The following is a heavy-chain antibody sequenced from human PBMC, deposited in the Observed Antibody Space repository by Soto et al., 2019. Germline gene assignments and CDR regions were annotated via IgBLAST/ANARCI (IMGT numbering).Heavy chain of an antibody. Sequence: GGSLRLSCAASGFTFSNAWMSWVRQAPGKGLEWVGRIKSKTDGGTTDYAAPVKGRFTISRDDSKNTLYLQMNSLKTEDTAVYYCTTRGSNLDGIHLGELSWDYYYYMDVWGKGTTVTVSS. V-gene: IGHV3-15*01. CDR3: TTRGSNLDGIHLGELSWDYYYYMDV. CDR2: IKSKTDGGTT. J-gene: IGHJ6*03. D-gene: IGHD3-16*02. CDR1: GFTFSNAW.